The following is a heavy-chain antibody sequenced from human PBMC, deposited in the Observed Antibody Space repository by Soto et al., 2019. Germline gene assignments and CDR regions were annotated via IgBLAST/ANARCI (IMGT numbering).Heavy chain of an antibody. CDR3: ARDLGYCSGGSCYRYYGMDV. Sequence: PGGSLRLSCAASGFTFSDYYMSWIRQAPGKGLEWVSYISSSSSYTNYADPVKGRFTISRDNAKNSLYLQMNSLRAEDTAVYYCARDLGYCSGGSCYRYYGMDVWGQGTTVTVSS. V-gene: IGHV3-11*06. CDR2: ISSSSSYT. CDR1: GFTFSDYY. D-gene: IGHD2-15*01. J-gene: IGHJ6*02.